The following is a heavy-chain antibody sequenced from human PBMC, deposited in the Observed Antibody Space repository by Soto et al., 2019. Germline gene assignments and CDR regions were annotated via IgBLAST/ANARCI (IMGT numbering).Heavy chain of an antibody. CDR3: ARDQCVFCGLDV. V-gene: IGHV3-48*03. CDR1: GFTLSSYE. CDR2: ISTSDTTK. J-gene: IGHJ6*02. D-gene: IGHD3-3*01. Sequence: EVQLVESGGGLVQPGGSLRLSCAASGFTLSSYEMNWVRQVSGKGLEWVAYISTSDTTKNYAESVKGRFTISRDNAKNSLYLQMNSLRAEDTAVYYCARDQCVFCGLDVWGQGTTVTVS.